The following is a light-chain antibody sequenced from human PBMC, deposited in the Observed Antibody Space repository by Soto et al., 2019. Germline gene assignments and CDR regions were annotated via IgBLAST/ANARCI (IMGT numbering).Light chain of an antibody. CDR3: QTWGTGIHVV. J-gene: IGLJ2*01. V-gene: IGLV4-69*01. CDR1: SGHSSYA. CDR2: LDSDGSH. Sequence: QSVLTQSPSASASLGASVKLTCTLSSGHSSYAIAWHQQQPEKGPRYLMKLDSDGSHTKGYAIPDRFSVSSSGAERYLTISSLQSEDEADYYCQTWGTGIHVVFGGGTQLTVL.